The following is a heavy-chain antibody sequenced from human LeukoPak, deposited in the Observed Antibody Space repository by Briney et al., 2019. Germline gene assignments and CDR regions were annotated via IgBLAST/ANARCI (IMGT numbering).Heavy chain of an antibody. Sequence: PSETLSLTCTVSGGSISSYYWSWIRQPPGKGLEWIGYIYYSGSTNYNPSLKSRVTISVDTSKNQFSLKLSSVTAADTAVYYCARSPHSYCSGGSCYFPGYFDYWGQGTLVTVSS. CDR2: IYYSGST. J-gene: IGHJ4*02. D-gene: IGHD2-15*01. V-gene: IGHV4-59*08. CDR3: ARSPHSYCSGGSCYFPGYFDY. CDR1: GGSISSYY.